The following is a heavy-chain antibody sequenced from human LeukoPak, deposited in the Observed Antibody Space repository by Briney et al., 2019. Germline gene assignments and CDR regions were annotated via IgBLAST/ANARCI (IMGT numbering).Heavy chain of an antibody. J-gene: IGHJ4*02. CDR1: GFTFSSHG. V-gene: IGHV3-30*03. Sequence: GRSLRLSCAASGFTFSSHGIHWVRQAPGKGPEWVAVISYDGSNKYYADSVKGRFTISRDNSKNTLYLQMNSLRAEDTAVYYCAREGHFLYFDYWGQGTLVTVSS. CDR2: ISYDGSNK. CDR3: AREGHFLYFDY. D-gene: IGHD3-3*02.